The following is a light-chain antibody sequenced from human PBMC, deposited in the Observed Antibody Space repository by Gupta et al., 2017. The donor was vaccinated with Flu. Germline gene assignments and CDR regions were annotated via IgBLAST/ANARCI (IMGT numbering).Light chain of an antibody. CDR2: EVT. V-gene: IGLV2-14*01. Sequence: QSALTHPASVSGSPGQSITISCTGTSSDVGAYEYVSWYQQHPGKAPKLMIYEVTNRPSGVSNRFSGSKSRNTASLTISGLQTEDEADYYCSSYTSTSSDVVFGGGTTLTVL. J-gene: IGLJ2*01. CDR1: SSDVGAYEY. CDR3: SSYTSTSSDVV.